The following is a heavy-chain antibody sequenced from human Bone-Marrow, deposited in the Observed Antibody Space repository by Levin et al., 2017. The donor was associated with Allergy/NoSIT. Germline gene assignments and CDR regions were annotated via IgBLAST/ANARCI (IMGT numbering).Heavy chain of an antibody. CDR3: ARGNSVSEWSYHFDY. J-gene: IGHJ4*02. CDR2: INHRGST. V-gene: IGHV4-34*01. Sequence: SETLSLTCAVHGGSFSGYHWSWVRQPPGKGLEWIGEINHRGSTKSNPSLKSRVTISVDKPKTQFSLKLNSVTAADTAVYYCARGNSVSEWSYHFDYWGQGMLVTVSS. D-gene: IGHD3-3*01. CDR1: GGSFSGYH.